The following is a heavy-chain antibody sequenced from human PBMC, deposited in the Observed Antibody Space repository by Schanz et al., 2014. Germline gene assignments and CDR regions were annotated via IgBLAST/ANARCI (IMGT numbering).Heavy chain of an antibody. J-gene: IGHJ6*03. CDR1: GFTVSSNY. D-gene: IGHD5-12*01. CDR2: IWYDGNNK. V-gene: IGHV3-33*08. Sequence: QVQLVESGGGLVKPGGSLRLSCAASGFTVSSNYMRWVRQAPGKGLEWVAIIWYDGNNKKYADSVKGRFTISRDNFKNTLFLQMNSLRAEDTAAYYCARGGSSGYDFSIYDMDVWGKGTTVTVSS. CDR3: ARGGSSGYDFSIYDMDV.